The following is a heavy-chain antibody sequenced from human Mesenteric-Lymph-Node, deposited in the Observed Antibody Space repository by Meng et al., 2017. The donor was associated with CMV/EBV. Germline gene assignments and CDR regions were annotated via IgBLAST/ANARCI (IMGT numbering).Heavy chain of an antibody. CDR3: VREVEERGVRHFDH. V-gene: IGHV3-74*01. D-gene: IGHD1-1*01. CDR2: IHIDARST. CDR1: LFNFERHW. J-gene: IGHJ4*02. Sequence: GESLKISCAASLFNFERHWMHGVRRTPGQGLVLVSLIHIDARSTRYADSVRGRFPISRDDAKSTLYLQMTGLRADDTGVYYCVREVEERGVRHFDHWGQGTLVTVSS.